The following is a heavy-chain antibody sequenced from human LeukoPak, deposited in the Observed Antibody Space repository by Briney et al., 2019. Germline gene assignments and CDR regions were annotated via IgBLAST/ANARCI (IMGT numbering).Heavy chain of an antibody. D-gene: IGHD3-22*01. CDR3: ARYYDSSGYGDY. V-gene: IGHV3-21*01. CDR1: GFTFSSYS. J-gene: IGHJ4*02. Sequence: GGSLRLSCAASGFTFSSYSMNWVRQAPGKGLEWVSSISSSSSYIYYADSVKGRFTISRDNAKNSLYLQMNSLRAEDTAVYYCARYYDSSGYGDYWGQGTLVTASS. CDR2: ISSSSSYI.